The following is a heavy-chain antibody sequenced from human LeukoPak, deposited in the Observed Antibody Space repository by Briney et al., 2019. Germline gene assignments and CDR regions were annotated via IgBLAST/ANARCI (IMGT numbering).Heavy chain of an antibody. CDR1: GGSISSGSYY. J-gene: IGHJ4*02. CDR3: AKSYYADRSYFDS. CDR2: IYTSGST. Sequence: SQTLSLTCTVSGGSISSGSYYWSWIRQPAGKGLEWIGRIYTSGSTNYNPSLKSRVTISVDTSKNQFSLKLSSVTAADTAVYYCAKSYYADRSYFDSWGQGTLVTVSS. V-gene: IGHV4-61*02. D-gene: IGHD3-22*01.